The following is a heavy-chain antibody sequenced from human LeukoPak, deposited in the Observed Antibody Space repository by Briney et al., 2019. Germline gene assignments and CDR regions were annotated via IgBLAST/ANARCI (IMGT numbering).Heavy chain of an antibody. J-gene: IGHJ4*02. CDR3: AKGSGGGYSYAYFDY. CDR1: GFDLWRYA. Sequence: GGSLRLSCAASGFDLWRYAMSWVRQVPGKGLEWVSAISGSGGSTYYADSAKGRFTISRDNAKNTLYLQMNSLRADDTAVYYCAKGSGGGYSYAYFDYWGQGTLVTVSS. D-gene: IGHD5-18*01. CDR2: ISGSGGST. V-gene: IGHV3-23*01.